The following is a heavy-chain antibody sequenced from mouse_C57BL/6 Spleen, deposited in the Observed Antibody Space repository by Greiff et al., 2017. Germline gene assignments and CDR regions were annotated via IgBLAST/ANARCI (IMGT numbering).Heavy chain of an antibody. CDR3: ARSRDSFYAMDY. D-gene: IGHD3-1*01. J-gene: IGHJ4*01. CDR2: ISDGGSYT. Sequence: DVQLVESGGGLVKPGGSLKLSCAASGFTFSSYAMSWVRQTPEKRLEWVATISDGGSYTYYPDNVKGRFTISRDNAKNNLYLQMSRLKSEDTAMYYCARSRDSFYAMDYWGQGTSVTVSS. V-gene: IGHV5-4*01. CDR1: GFTFSSYA.